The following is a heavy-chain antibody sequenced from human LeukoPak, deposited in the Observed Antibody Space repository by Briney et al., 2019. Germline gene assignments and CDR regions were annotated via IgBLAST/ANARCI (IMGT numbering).Heavy chain of an antibody. CDR1: GGSFSGYY. Sequence: KASETLSLTCAVYGGSFSGYYWSWIRQPPGKGLECIGEIHHSGSTNYNPSLKSRVTLSVDTSKNQFSLKLSSVTAADTAVYYCARDGRGNYHYDYWGQGTLVTVSS. J-gene: IGHJ4*02. CDR3: ARDGRGNYHYDY. CDR2: IHHSGST. D-gene: IGHD3-16*02. V-gene: IGHV4-34*01.